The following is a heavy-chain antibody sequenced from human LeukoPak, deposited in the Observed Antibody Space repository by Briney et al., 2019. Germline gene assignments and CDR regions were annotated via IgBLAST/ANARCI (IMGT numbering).Heavy chain of an antibody. Sequence: ASVKVSCKASGYTFTSYGISWVRQAPGQGLEWMGGIIPIFGTANYAQKFQGRVTITADESTSTAYMELSSLRSEDTAVYYCARAVNDYVWGSYRGYYFDYWGQGTLVTVSS. CDR2: IIPIFGTA. J-gene: IGHJ4*02. CDR3: ARAVNDYVWGSYRGYYFDY. CDR1: GYTFTSYG. V-gene: IGHV1-69*13. D-gene: IGHD3-16*02.